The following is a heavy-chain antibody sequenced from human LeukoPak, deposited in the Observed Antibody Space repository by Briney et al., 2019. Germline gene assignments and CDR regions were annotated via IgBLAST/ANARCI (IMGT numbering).Heavy chain of an antibody. V-gene: IGHV3-7*01. Sequence: GGSLRLSCAASGFTFSGYWMSWVRQAPGKGLEWVANIKQDGSEKYYVDSVKGRFTISRDNAKNSLYLQMNSLRAEDTAVYYCASEDEKSTTTVTVGLDYWGQGTLVTVSS. CDR2: IKQDGSEK. CDR1: GFTFSGYW. D-gene: IGHD4-17*01. J-gene: IGHJ4*02. CDR3: ASEDEKSTTTVTVGLDY.